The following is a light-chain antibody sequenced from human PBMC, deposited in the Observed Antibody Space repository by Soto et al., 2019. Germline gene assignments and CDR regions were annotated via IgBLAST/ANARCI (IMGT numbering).Light chain of an antibody. CDR2: GTS. Sequence: EIVLTQSPGTLSLSPGKIATLSCRASQSFSSSYLAWYQQKPGQAPRLLIYGTSTRATGIPDRLSGSGSGTEFPLTISRLQPEDSAVYYCQQHETLITFGQGTRLEIK. V-gene: IGKV3-20*01. CDR3: QQHETLIT. J-gene: IGKJ5*01. CDR1: QSFSSSY.